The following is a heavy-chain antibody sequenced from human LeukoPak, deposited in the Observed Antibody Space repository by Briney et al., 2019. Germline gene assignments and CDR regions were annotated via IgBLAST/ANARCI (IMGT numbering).Heavy chain of an antibody. CDR3: ARDTGSSPFDY. Sequence: PSETLSLTCTVSGGSISSGDYYWSWIRRPPGKGLEWIGYIYYSGSTYYNPSLKSRVTISVDTSKNQFSLKLSSVTAADTAVYYCARDTGSSPFDYWGQGTLVTVSS. D-gene: IGHD6-13*01. CDR2: IYYSGST. J-gene: IGHJ4*02. CDR1: GGSISSGDYY. V-gene: IGHV4-30-4*08.